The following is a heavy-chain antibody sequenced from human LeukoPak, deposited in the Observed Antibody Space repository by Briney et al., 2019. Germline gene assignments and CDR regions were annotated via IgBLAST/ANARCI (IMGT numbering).Heavy chain of an antibody. J-gene: IGHJ4*02. V-gene: IGHV4-34*01. D-gene: IGHD1-26*01. CDR1: GGSFSGYY. CDR2: INHSGST. CDR3: ARLGWELLVHGYYFDY. Sequence: SETLSLTCAVYGGSFSGYYWSWIRQPPGKGLEGIGEINHSGSTNYNPSLTSRVTISVERYKNQCARKLSSVTAADTAVYYCARLGWELLVHGYYFDYWGQGTLVTVSS.